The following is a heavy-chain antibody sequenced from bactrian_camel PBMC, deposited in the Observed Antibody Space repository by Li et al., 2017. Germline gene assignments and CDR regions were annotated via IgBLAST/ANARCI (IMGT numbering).Heavy chain of an antibody. D-gene: IGHD3*01. CDR3: AAGRGRSDCSRLEGVGY. CDR1: GSMPSMNC. J-gene: IGHJ4*01. Sequence: HVQLVESGGGSVQVGGSLRLSCVVSGSMPSMNCLGWVRQAPGKEREGVAHVYSVGGDTYYADSVKGRFTISRDNAKKTLNLQMNRLIPEDTAMYYCAAGRGRSDCSRLEGVGYWGQ. CDR2: VYSVGGDT. V-gene: IGHV3S1*01.